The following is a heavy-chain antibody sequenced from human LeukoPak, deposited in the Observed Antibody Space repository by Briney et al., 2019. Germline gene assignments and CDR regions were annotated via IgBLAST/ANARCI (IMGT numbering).Heavy chain of an antibody. J-gene: IGHJ4*02. CDR1: GFTLSSYG. Sequence: PGGSLRLSCAASGFTLSSYGMHWVRQAPGKGLEWVAFIRSDGSNKYYADSVKGRFTISRDNSKLYLQMNSLRAEDTAVYYCAKKGYSNGWRDSYYFDCWGQGTLVTVSS. V-gene: IGHV3-30*02. D-gene: IGHD6-19*01. CDR2: IRSDGSNK. CDR3: AKKGYSNGWRDSYYFDC.